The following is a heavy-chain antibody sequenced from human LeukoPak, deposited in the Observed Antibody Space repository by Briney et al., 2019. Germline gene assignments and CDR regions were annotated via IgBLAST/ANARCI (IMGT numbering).Heavy chain of an antibody. V-gene: IGHV1-69*13. CDR2: IIPIFGTA. J-gene: IGHJ4*02. CDR3: ARFFGARGFDY. CDR1: GGTFTSYA. D-gene: IGHD3-10*01. Sequence: SVKVSCKASGGTFTSYAISWMRQAPGQGLEWMGGIIPIFGTANYAQKFQGRVTITADESTSTAYMELSSLRSEDTAVYYCARFFGARGFDYWGQGTLVTVSS.